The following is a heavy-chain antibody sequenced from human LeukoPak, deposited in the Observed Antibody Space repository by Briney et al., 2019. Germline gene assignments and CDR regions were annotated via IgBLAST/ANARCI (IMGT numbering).Heavy chain of an antibody. V-gene: IGHV3-23*01. Sequence: GGSLRLSCAASGFTFSSYAMSWVRQAPGKGLEWVSAISGSGGSTYYADSVKGRFTISRDNSKNTLYLQMNSLRAEDTAVYYCAKDSPTGMVRGHTGVYYFDYWGQGTLVTVSS. J-gene: IGHJ4*02. CDR3: AKDSPTGMVRGHTGVYYFDY. CDR1: GFTFSSYA. D-gene: IGHD3-10*01. CDR2: ISGSGGST.